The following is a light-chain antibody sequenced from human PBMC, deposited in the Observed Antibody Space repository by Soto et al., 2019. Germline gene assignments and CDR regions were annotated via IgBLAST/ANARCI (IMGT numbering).Light chain of an antibody. CDR1: SSDVGGYEY. CDR2: DVT. V-gene: IGLV2-14*01. Sequence: QSALSQPASVSGSPGQSTTISCTGTSSDVGGYEYVSWYQHQPDKAPKLIIYDVTNRPSGVSTRFSGSKSGNTASLTISGIQTEDEADYYCASITRSSTSVFGTGTKVTVL. J-gene: IGLJ1*01. CDR3: ASITRSSTSV.